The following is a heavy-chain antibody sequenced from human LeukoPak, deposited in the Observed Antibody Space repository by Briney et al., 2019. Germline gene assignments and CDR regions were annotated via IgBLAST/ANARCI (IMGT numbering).Heavy chain of an antibody. V-gene: IGHV4-34*01. CDR3: ARGRRGNWNKPRPFDY. CDR1: GGSFSGYY. D-gene: IGHD1-20*01. Sequence: PSETLSLTCAVYGGSFSGYYWSLIRQPPGKGLEWIGEINHSGSTNYNPSLKSRVTISVDTSKNQFSLKLSSVTAADTAVYYCARGRRGNWNKPRPFDYWGQGTLVTVSS. CDR2: INHSGST. J-gene: IGHJ4*02.